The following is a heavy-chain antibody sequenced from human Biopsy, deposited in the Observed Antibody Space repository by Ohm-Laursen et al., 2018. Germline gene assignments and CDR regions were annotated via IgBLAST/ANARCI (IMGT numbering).Heavy chain of an antibody. CDR2: VYDSGKR. J-gene: IGHJ5*02. CDR1: GFSISSGYY. Sequence: PGTLFLTCAVSGFSISSGYYWGWIRQPPGKGLEWIGSVYDSGKRYYNPSLKSRVTISVEVSKNQFSLKLSSVTAADTAVYYCARDRFDLLTPNWFDPWGQGTLVTVSS. D-gene: IGHD3-9*01. V-gene: IGHV4-38-2*02. CDR3: ARDRFDLLTPNWFDP.